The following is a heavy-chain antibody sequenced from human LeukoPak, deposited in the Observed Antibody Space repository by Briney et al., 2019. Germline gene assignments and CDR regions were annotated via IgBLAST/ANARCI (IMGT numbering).Heavy chain of an antibody. CDR2: IYYSGST. Sequence: PSETLSLTCTVSGGSISSSSYYWGWIRQPPGKGLEWIGSIYYSGSTYYNPSLKSRVTISVDTSKNQFSLKLSSVTAADTAVYYRARKGLDYYGSGSYYPPDYWGQGTLVTVSS. CDR3: ARKGLDYYGSGSYYPPDY. D-gene: IGHD3-10*01. CDR1: GGSISSSSYY. J-gene: IGHJ4*02. V-gene: IGHV4-39*01.